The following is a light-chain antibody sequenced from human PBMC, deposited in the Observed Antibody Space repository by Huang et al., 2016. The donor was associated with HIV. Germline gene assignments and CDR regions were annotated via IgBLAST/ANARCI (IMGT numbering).Light chain of an antibody. J-gene: IGKJ3*01. CDR2: GAS. V-gene: IGKV3-20*01. Sequence: EIVLTQSPGTLSLSPGERATLSCRASQSVGIYLAWYQQKPGQAPRLLIYGASTRVSGIPDRFSGGGSGTDFTLNISRLEPEEFAVYYCQQYERPRDTFGPGTKVNIK. CDR1: QSVGIY. CDR3: QQYERPRDT.